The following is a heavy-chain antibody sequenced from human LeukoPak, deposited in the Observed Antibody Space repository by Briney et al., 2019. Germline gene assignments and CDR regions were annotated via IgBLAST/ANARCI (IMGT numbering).Heavy chain of an antibody. CDR1: GYTFTSYA. CDR2: INAGNGNT. J-gene: IGHJ4*02. CDR3: ARCGVLGDFDY. V-gene: IGHV1-3*01. D-gene: IGHD3-10*02. Sequence: ASVKVSCKAPGYTFTSYAMHWVRQAPGQRLEWMGWINAGNGNTKYSQKFQGRVTITRDTSASTAYMELSSLRSEDTAVYFCARCGVLGDFDYWGQGTLVAVSS.